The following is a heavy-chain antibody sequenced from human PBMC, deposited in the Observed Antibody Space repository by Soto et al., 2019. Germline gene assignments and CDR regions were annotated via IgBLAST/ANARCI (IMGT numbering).Heavy chain of an antibody. Sequence: QITLKESGPTLVKPTQTLTLTCTFSGFSLSTSGVGVGWLRQPPGKALEWLALIYWDDDKRYSPSLKSRLTFTKDTSKNQVVLTMTNMDPVDTGTYYCAHYGDYRTAFGIWGQGTMVTVSS. V-gene: IGHV2-5*02. CDR3: AHYGDYRTAFGI. J-gene: IGHJ3*02. CDR1: GFSLSTSGVG. D-gene: IGHD4-17*01. CDR2: IYWDDDK.